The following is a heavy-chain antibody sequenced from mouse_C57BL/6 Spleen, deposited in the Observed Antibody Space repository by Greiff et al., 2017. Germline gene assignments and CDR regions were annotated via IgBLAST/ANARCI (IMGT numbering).Heavy chain of an antibody. CDR1: GYTFTSYW. CDR3: ARDFLVTTVVAPDY. J-gene: IGHJ2*01. D-gene: IGHD1-1*01. CDR2: IIPSNGGT. Sequence: VQLQQPGTELVKPGASVKLSCKASGYTFTSYWMHWVKQRPGQGLEWIGNIIPSNGGTNYNETFKSKATLTVDKSSSTAYMQLSSLPSEDSAVYYCARDFLVTTVVAPDYWGKGTTLTVST. V-gene: IGHV1-53*01.